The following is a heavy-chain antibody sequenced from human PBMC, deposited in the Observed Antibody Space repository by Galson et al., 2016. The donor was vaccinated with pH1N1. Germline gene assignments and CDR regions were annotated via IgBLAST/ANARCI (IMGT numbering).Heavy chain of an antibody. Sequence: SLRLSCAASGFTFGSCAMSWVRQAPGKGLEWVSSISGSGGRTDYADSVKGRFPISRDNFKNTLSLQMNSLGYEDTALYYCAKHLYSSVDYFDYWGQGTLVTVSS. CDR1: GFTFGSCA. D-gene: IGHD6-19*01. CDR3: AKHLYSSVDYFDY. J-gene: IGHJ4*02. V-gene: IGHV3-23*01. CDR2: ISGSGGRT.